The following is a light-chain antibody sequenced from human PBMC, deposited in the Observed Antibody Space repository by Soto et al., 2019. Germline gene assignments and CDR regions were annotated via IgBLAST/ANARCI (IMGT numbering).Light chain of an antibody. Sequence: DMQMTQSPSTLSASVGDRVTITCRASESISTWLAWYQQKPGKAPELLIFDASTLHSGVPSRFSGSGSGTEFTLTISSLQPDDFATYYCQQYNSYSVLTFGGGTKVEIK. V-gene: IGKV1-5*01. J-gene: IGKJ4*01. CDR1: ESISTW. CDR2: DAS. CDR3: QQYNSYSVLT.